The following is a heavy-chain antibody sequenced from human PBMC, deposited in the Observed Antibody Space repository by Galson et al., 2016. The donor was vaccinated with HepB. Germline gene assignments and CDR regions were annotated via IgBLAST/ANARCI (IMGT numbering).Heavy chain of an antibody. Sequence: ETLSLTCTVSSGPITSDGYYWGWVRQPPGKELEWIGYIYYGGSTHSHPSLKSRVTISVDTSKNQFSLKLSSVTAADTAVYYCARDVGFYDSGTWEKNAFDVWGPGTMVTVSS. CDR1: SGPITSDGYY. J-gene: IGHJ3*01. V-gene: IGHV4-61*08. D-gene: IGHD3-22*01. CDR3: ARDVGFYDSGTWEKNAFDV. CDR2: IYYGGST.